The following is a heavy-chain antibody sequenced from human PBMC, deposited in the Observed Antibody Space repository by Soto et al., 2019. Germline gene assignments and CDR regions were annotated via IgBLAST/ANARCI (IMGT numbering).Heavy chain of an antibody. D-gene: IGHD3-10*01. V-gene: IGHV1-69*13. J-gene: IGHJ6*02. Sequence: ASVKVSFKASGGTFSSYVTNWVRQAPGQGLEWMGGILPIFGTANYAQKFQGRVTITADGSTSTAYMELSSLRSEDTAVYYCARVPGVYYYYGMEVWGQGTTVTVSS. CDR3: ARVPGVYYYYGMEV. CDR1: GGTFSSYV. CDR2: ILPIFGTA.